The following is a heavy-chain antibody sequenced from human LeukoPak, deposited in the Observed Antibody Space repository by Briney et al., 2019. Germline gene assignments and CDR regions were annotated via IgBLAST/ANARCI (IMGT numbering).Heavy chain of an antibody. Sequence: ASVKVSCKASGYTFTAYYMHWLRQAPGQGLQWMGWINPNSGDTNYAQNSQGRVTMTRDTPISTAYMELNSLTSDDTAVYYCARGGDGNRRDFDYWGQGTLVTVSS. CDR3: ARGGDGNRRDFDY. J-gene: IGHJ4*02. V-gene: IGHV1-2*02. CDR2: INPNSGDT. CDR1: GYTFTAYY. D-gene: IGHD5-24*01.